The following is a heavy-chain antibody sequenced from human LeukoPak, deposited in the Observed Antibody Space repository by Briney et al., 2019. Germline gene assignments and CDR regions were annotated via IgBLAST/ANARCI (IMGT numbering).Heavy chain of an antibody. D-gene: IGHD1/OR15-1a*01. CDR3: ASRSMNWYRGNNWFDP. V-gene: IGHV4-39*01. CDR2: IYYSGST. CDR1: GGSISSSSYY. Sequence: SETLSLTCTVSGGSISSSSYYWGWIRQPPGKGLEWIGSIYYSGSTYYNPSLKSRVTISVDTSKNQFSLKLSSVTAADTAVYYCASRSMNWYRGNNWFDPWGQGTLVTVSS. J-gene: IGHJ5*02.